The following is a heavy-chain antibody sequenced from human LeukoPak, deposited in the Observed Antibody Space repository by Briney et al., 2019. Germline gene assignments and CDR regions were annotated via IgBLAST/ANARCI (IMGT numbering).Heavy chain of an antibody. J-gene: IGHJ4*02. CDR1: GFTFSSYW. D-gene: IGHD1-26*01. V-gene: IGHV3-7*01. CDR3: AGASVGSNFDY. CDR2: IKQDGSEK. Sequence: GGSLRLSCAASGFTFSSYWMSWVRQAPGKGLEWVANIKQDGSEKYYVDSVKGRFTISRDNAKNSLYLQMNSLRAEDTAVYYCAGASVGSNFDYWGQGTLVTVSS.